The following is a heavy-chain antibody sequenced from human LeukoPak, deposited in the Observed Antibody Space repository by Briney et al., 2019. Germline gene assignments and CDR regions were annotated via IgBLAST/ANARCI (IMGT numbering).Heavy chain of an antibody. CDR3: AREYYYDSGRYYGWFDP. D-gene: IGHD3-22*01. CDR1: GFTFSSYA. CDR2: ISYDGSNK. Sequence: GGSLRLSCAASGFTFSSYAMHWVRQAPGKGLEWVAVISYDGSNKYYADSVKGRFTISRDNSKNTLYLQMNSLRAEDTAVYHCAREYYYDSGRYYGWFDPWGQGTLVTVSS. J-gene: IGHJ5*02. V-gene: IGHV3-30*04.